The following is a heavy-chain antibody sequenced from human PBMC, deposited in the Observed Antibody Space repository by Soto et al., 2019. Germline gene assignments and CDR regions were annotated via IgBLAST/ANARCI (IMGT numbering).Heavy chain of an antibody. CDR1: GGSISSGGYY. Sequence: SETLSLTCTVSGGSISSGGYYWSWIRQPPGKGLEWIGYIYYSGSTNYNPSLKSRVTISVDTSKNQFSLKLSSVTAADTAVYYCARTIWLRELLLTYYFDYWGQGTLVTVSS. D-gene: IGHD3-10*01. V-gene: IGHV4-61*08. CDR3: ARTIWLRELLLTYYFDY. CDR2: IYYSGST. J-gene: IGHJ4*02.